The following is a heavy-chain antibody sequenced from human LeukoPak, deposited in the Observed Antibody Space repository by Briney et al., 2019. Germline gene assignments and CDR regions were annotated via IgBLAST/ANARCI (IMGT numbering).Heavy chain of an antibody. CDR2: ITSGGVNT. D-gene: IGHD1-20*01. CDR3: ARDCYGSVTGTIY. Sequence: GGSLRLSCAASGFTFSSYTMNWARQAPGKGLEWVSSITSGGVNTYYATSVKGRFTISRDNSKNTLYLQMNSLRAEDTAVYFCARDCYGSVTGTIYWGQGTLVTVSS. CDR1: GFTFSSYT. V-gene: IGHV3-21*01. J-gene: IGHJ4*02.